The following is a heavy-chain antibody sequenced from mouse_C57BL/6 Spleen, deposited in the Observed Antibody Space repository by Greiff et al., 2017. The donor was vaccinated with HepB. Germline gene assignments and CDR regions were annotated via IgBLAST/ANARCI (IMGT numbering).Heavy chain of an antibody. J-gene: IGHJ3*01. CDR3: ARYRYDYDPWFAY. CDR1: GYTFTSYW. Sequence: QVQLQQPGAELVKPGASVKLSCKASGYTFTSYWMHWVKQRPGQGLEWIGMIHPNSGSTNYNEKFKSKATLTVDKSSSTAYMQLSSLTSEDSAVYYCARYRYDYDPWFAYWGQGTLVTVSA. V-gene: IGHV1-64*01. D-gene: IGHD2-4*01. CDR2: IHPNSGST.